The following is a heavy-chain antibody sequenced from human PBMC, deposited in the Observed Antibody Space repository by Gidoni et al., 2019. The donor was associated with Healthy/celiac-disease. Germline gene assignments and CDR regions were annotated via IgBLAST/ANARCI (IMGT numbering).Heavy chain of an antibody. J-gene: IGHJ4*02. CDR2: ISSSSSYI. CDR1: GFTFSSYS. Sequence: EVQLVESGGGLVKPGGSLRLSCAASGFTFSSYSMNWVRQAPGKGLEWVSSISSSSSYIYYADSVKGRFTISRDNAKNSLYLQMNSLRAEDTAVYYCARESRGGDCFDYWGQGTLVTVSS. CDR3: ARESRGGDCFDY. D-gene: IGHD2-15*01. V-gene: IGHV3-21*01.